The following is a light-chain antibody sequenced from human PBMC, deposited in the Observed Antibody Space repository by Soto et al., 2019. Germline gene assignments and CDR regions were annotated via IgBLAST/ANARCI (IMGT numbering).Light chain of an antibody. CDR1: QTISSW. CDR3: QQYDSFSVT. J-gene: IGKJ1*01. V-gene: IGKV1-5*03. CDR2: KAS. Sequence: DIQMNQSPSTLSGSVGDRVTMTCRASQTISSWLAWYQQKPGKAPKLLIYKASTLKSGVPSRFSGSGSGTEFTLTISSLQPDDFATYYCQQYDSFSVTFGQGTKVDIK.